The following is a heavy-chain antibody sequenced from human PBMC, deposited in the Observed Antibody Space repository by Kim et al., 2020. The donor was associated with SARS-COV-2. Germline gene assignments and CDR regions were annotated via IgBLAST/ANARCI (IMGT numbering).Heavy chain of an antibody. CDR3: ARGFGWNDGPFDY. V-gene: IGHV4-59*09. D-gene: IGHD1-1*01. J-gene: IGHJ4*02. Sequence: YNPSLKSRVTISVDTSKNQFSLKLSSVTAADTAVYYCARGFGWNDGPFDYWGQGTLVTVSS.